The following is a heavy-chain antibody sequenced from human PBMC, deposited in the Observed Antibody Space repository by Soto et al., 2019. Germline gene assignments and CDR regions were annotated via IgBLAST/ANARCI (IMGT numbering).Heavy chain of an antibody. CDR2: IYHSVST. V-gene: IGHV4-4*02. J-gene: IGHJ6*02. CDR1: GASISSSNW. D-gene: IGHD2-2*01. Sequence: PSETLSLTCAVSGASISSSNWWSWVRQPPGKGLEWIGEIYHSVSTKYNPSLNSRVTISVDKSKNQFSLRLSSVTAADTAVYYCAVLSAAPTHYYYGMDVWGPGTTLTVSS. CDR3: AVLSAAPTHYYYGMDV.